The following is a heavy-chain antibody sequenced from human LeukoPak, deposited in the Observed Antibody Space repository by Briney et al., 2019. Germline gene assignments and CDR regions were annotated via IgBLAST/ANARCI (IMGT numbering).Heavy chain of an antibody. CDR2: ISGSGYST. D-gene: IGHD2-21*02. CDR3: VGDPLFDY. CDR1: GFTFSSYG. Sequence: GGSLRLSCAASGFTFSSYGMHWVRQAPGKGLEWVSAISGSGYSTYYADSVKGRFTISRDNSKNTLYLEMNSLRAEDTAVYYCVGDPLFDYWGQGTLVTVFS. V-gene: IGHV3-23*01. J-gene: IGHJ4*02.